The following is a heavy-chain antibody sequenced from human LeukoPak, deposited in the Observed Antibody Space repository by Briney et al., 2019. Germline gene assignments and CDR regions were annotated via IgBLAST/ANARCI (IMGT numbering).Heavy chain of an antibody. CDR3: TRGDYYYYYYMDV. CDR2: IYYSGST. V-gene: IGHV4-59*01. Sequence: SETLSLTCTVSGGSISSYYWSWIRQPPGKGLEWIGYIYYSGSTNYNPSLKSRVTISVDTSKNQFSLRLTSVTAADTAVYYCTRGDYYYYYYMDVWGKGTTVTVSS. CDR1: GGSISSYY. J-gene: IGHJ6*03.